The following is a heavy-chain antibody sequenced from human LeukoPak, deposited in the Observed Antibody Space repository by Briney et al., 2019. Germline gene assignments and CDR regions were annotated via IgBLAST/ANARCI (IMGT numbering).Heavy chain of an antibody. D-gene: IGHD1-26*01. CDR1: GGSINSGGNF. CDR2: IYYSGTT. V-gene: IGHV4-31*03. CDR3: ARGGSGSYYSVYYAVDV. J-gene: IGHJ6*02. Sequence: SQTLSLTCTVSGGSINSGGNFWSWIRQRPGKGLEWIGFIYYSGTTYSNPSLKSRVAISADTSKNEFSLKLNSLTAADTAVYYCARGGSGSYYSVYYAVDVWGQGTTVTVS.